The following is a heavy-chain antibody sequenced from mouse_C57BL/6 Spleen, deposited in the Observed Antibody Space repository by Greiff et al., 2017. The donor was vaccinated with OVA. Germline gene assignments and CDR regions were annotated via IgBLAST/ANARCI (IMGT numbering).Heavy chain of an antibody. Sequence: VQLQQPGAELVKPGASVKMSCKASGYTFTSYWIPWVKQRPGQGLEWIGDIYPGSGSTNYNEKFKSKATLTVDTSSSTAYMQLSSLTSEDSAVYYCARSRDGYYYAMDYWGQGTSVTVSS. D-gene: IGHD2-3*01. V-gene: IGHV1-55*01. CDR1: GYTFTSYW. J-gene: IGHJ4*01. CDR3: ARSRDGYYYAMDY. CDR2: IYPGSGST.